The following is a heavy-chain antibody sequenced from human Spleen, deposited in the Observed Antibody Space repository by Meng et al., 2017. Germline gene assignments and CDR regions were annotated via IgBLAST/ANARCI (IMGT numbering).Heavy chain of an antibody. CDR1: GGPFSSYA. CDR3: ARGGYCSGGSCSAFRY. V-gene: IGHV1-69*01. D-gene: IGHD2-15*01. Sequence: GRRVQSGAWGEEPGTSVKVVCNAFGGPFSSYAISWVRQAPGQGLEWMGGIIPIFGPANYAQKFQGRVTITADESTSTAYMELSSLRSEDTAVYYCARGGYCSGGSCSAFRYWGQGTLVTVSS. J-gene: IGHJ4*02. CDR2: IIPIFGPA.